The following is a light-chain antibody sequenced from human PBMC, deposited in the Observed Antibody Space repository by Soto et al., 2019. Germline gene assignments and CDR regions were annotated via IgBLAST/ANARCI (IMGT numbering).Light chain of an antibody. CDR2: AAS. Sequence: DIKMTQSPSSLSASVGDRVTITFRASQSISSYLNWYQQKPGKAPKLLIYAASSLQSGVPSRFSGSGSGTDFTLTISSLQPEDCAIYFCQQANSFPITFGQGTRLEI. V-gene: IGKV1-39*01. J-gene: IGKJ5*01. CDR1: QSISSY. CDR3: QQANSFPIT.